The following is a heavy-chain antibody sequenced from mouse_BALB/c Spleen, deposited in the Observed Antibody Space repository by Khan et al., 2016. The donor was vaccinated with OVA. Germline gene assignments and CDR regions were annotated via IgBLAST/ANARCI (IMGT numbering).Heavy chain of an antibody. V-gene: IGHV1-4*01. CDR1: GYTFTSHT. CDR3: ARRTTGYAMDY. CDR2: INPRSGYS. D-gene: IGHD2-14*01. Sequence: VQLQQSGAELARPGASVKMSCKASGYTFTSHTMHWVKQSPGQGLEWIGYINPRSGYSNYNQKFNDKATLTADKSSSIAYMQLSSLTSEDSAVYYCARRTTGYAMDYWGQGTSVTVSS. J-gene: IGHJ4*01.